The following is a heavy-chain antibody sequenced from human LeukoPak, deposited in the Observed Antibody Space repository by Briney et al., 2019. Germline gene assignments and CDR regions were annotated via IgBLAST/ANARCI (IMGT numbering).Heavy chain of an antibody. CDR2: IYYSGST. V-gene: IGHV4-59*01. CDR1: RGSISSYY. CDR3: ARASARNYYDSSSYFDY. J-gene: IGHJ4*02. Sequence: SETLSLTCTVSRGSISSYYWSRIRQPPGKGLEWLGYIYYSGSTNYNPSLKSRVTISIDTSKNQFSLKLSSVTAADTAVYYCARASARNYYDSSSYFDYWGQGTLVTVSS. D-gene: IGHD3-22*01.